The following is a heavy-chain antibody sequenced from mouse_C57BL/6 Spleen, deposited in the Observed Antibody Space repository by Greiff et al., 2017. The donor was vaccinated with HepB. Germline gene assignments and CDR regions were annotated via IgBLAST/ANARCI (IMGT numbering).Heavy chain of an antibody. Sequence: EVKVVESGGGLVKPGGSLKLSCAASGFTFSDYGMHWVRQAPEKGLEWVAYISSGSSTIYYADTVKGRFTISRDNAKNTLFLQMTSLRSEDTAMYYCATDGYYWYFDVWGTGTTVTVSS. V-gene: IGHV5-17*01. CDR2: ISSGSSTI. J-gene: IGHJ1*03. CDR3: ATDGYYWYFDV. CDR1: GFTFSDYG. D-gene: IGHD2-3*01.